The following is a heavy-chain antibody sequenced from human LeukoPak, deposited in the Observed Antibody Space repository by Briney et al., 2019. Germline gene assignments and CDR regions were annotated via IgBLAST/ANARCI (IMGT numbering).Heavy chain of an antibody. CDR3: ARELAYYDSSGSTTTHPKEDY. Sequence: GGSLRLSCAASGFTVSSNYMSWVRQAPGKGLEWVSVIYSGGSTYYADSVKGRFTISRDNSKNTLYLQMNSLRAEDTAVYYCARELAYYDSSGSTTTHPKEDYWGQGTLVTVSS. D-gene: IGHD3-22*01. CDR2: IYSGGST. V-gene: IGHV3-53*01. CDR1: GFTVSSNY. J-gene: IGHJ4*02.